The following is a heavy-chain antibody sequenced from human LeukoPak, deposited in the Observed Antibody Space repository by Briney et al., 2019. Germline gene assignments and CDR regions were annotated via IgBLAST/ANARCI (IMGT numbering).Heavy chain of an antibody. J-gene: IGHJ5*02. V-gene: IGHV3-74*01. D-gene: IGHD3-22*01. Sequence: GGSLRHTRAASGFTFSNYWLHWVRQAPRKGLVWVSCINSDGINTSYADSVKGRFTISRDNAKNTLNLQMNSLRAEDTAVYYCARDLGQYYDTSDNWFDPWGQGTLVTVSS. CDR1: GFTFSNYW. CDR3: ARDLGQYYDTSDNWFDP. CDR2: INSDGINT.